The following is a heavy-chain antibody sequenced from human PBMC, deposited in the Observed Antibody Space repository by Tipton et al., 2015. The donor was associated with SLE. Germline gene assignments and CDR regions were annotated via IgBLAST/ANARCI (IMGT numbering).Heavy chain of an antibody. CDR2: IYYSGST. J-gene: IGHJ6*03. CDR1: GGSFSDYY. V-gene: IGHV4-30-4*01. Sequence: TLSLTCAVYGGSFSDYYWSWIRQPPGKGLEWIGYIYYSGSTYYNPSLKSRVTISVDTSKNQFSLKLTSVTAADTAVYFCARASPFYYYMDVWGKGTTVTVSS. CDR3: ARASPFYYYMDV.